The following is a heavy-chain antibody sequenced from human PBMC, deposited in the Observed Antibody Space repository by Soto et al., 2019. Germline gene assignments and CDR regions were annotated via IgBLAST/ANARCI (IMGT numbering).Heavy chain of an antibody. CDR2: IYYSGST. CDR3: AREYYYDSSGWTLDY. D-gene: IGHD3-22*01. CDR1: GGSISSYY. J-gene: IGHJ4*02. Sequence: SETLSLTCTVSGGSISSYYWSWIRQPPGKGLEWIGYIYYSGSTNYNPSPKSRVTISVDTSKNQFSLKLSSVTAADTAVYYCAREYYYDSSGWTLDYWGQGTLVTVS. V-gene: IGHV4-59*01.